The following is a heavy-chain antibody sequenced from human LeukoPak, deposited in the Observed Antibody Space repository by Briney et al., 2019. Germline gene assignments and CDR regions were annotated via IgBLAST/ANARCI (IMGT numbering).Heavy chain of an antibody. CDR3: ARAVQLERPPPLIDYYYMDV. Sequence: SETLSLTCTVSGGSISGKYWSWIRQTPGKGLEWVGYIYYSGTTKYNPSLKSRVTISVDTSKNQFSLKVRSVTTADTAVYYCARAVQLERPPPLIDYYYMDVWGKGTTVTVSS. J-gene: IGHJ6*03. D-gene: IGHD1-1*01. CDR2: IYYSGTT. V-gene: IGHV4-59*01. CDR1: GGSISGKY.